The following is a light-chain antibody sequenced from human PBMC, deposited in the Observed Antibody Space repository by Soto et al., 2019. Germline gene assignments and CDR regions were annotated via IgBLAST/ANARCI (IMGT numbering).Light chain of an antibody. CDR3: QQYITSPPRLT. CDR2: DVS. Sequence: ELVLTQSPGTLSLSPGERATLSCRASQSVSSIYLARYQQKPGQAPRLLVYDVSTRATGIPDRFSGSGSGTAFTLIISRLEPEDFAVYYCQQYITSPPRLTFGGGIKVEIK. CDR1: QSVSSIY. V-gene: IGKV3-20*01. J-gene: IGKJ4*01.